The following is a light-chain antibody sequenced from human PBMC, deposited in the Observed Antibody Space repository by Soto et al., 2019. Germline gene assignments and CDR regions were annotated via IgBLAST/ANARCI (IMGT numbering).Light chain of an antibody. CDR3: QQTYSPPFT. Sequence: DIQMTQSPSSVSASVGDRVTITCRASHTFSSFLNWYQQKRGKPPTLLIYGAYNLRSGVPSRFTGSGGGAEFRLTISSLQPDDFATYYCQQTYSPPFTVGQGTSLELK. V-gene: IGKV1-39*01. CDR1: HTFSSF. CDR2: GAY. J-gene: IGKJ2*01.